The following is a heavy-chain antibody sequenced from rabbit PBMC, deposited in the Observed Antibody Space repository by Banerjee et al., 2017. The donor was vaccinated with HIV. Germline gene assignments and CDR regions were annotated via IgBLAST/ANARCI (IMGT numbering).Heavy chain of an antibody. D-gene: IGHD7-1*01. CDR1: GFSFSDRDV. J-gene: IGHJ3*01. V-gene: IGHV1S45*01. CDR2: INTYTAKS. CDR3: VREAGYGGYGDGNL. Sequence: QEQLEESGGGLVKPEGSLTLTCKASGFSFSDRDVMCWVRQAPGKGLEWIACINTYTAKSVYATWATGRFTISRTSSTTVTLQMTSLTAADTATYFCVREAGYGGYGDGNLRGQGTLVTVS.